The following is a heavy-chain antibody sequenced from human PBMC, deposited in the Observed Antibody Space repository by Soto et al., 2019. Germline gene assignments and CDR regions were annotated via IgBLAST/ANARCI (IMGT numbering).Heavy chain of an antibody. CDR3: AKRGAGHYFDY. Sequence: EVQLLESGGGLVQPGGSLSLSFAASGLPFTSYARSGFPKAQGKGLGWVSVISGSGGSTYYADSVKGRFTISRDNSKNTLYLQMNSLRAEDTAVYYCAKRGAGHYFDYWGQGTLVTVSS. CDR2: ISGSGGST. CDR1: GLPFTSYA. V-gene: IGHV3-23*01. J-gene: IGHJ4*02. D-gene: IGHD6-19*01.